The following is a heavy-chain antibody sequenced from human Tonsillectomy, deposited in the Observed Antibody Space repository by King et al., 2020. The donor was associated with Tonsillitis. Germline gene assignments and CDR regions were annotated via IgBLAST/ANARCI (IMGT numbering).Heavy chain of an antibody. Sequence: VQLQESGPGLVKPSETLSLTCSVSGGSISSYYWSWIRQPPGKGLEWIGYIYYSGRTNYNPSLKSRVTISVDTSKNQFSLKLSSVTAADTAVYYCARPYGDYPNDAFDIWGQGTMVTVSS. CDR2: IYYSGRT. D-gene: IGHD4-17*01. CDR3: ARPYGDYPNDAFDI. V-gene: IGHV4-59*08. CDR1: GGSISSYY. J-gene: IGHJ3*02.